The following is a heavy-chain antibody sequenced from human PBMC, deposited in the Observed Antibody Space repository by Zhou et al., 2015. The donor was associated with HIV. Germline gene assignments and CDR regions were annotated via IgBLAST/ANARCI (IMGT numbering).Heavy chain of an antibody. CDR3: ATRSAYYDFWSGYPNDAFDI. CDR1: GGTFSSYT. J-gene: IGHJ3*02. D-gene: IGHD3-3*01. V-gene: IGHV1-69*02. Sequence: QVQLVQSGAEVKKPGSSVKVSCKASGGTFSSYTISWVRQAPGQGLEWMGRIIPILGIANYAQKFQGRVTITADKSTSTAYMELSSLRSEDTAVYYCATRSAYYDFWSGYPNDAFDIWGQGTMVTVSS. CDR2: IIPILGIA.